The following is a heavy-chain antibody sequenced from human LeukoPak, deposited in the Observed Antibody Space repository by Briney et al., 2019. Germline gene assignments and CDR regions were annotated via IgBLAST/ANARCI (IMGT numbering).Heavy chain of an antibody. CDR3: AKAGVLPDY. J-gene: IGHJ4*02. CDR1: GFTFSSYG. V-gene: IGHV3-30*18. Sequence: SGGSLRLSCAASGFTFSSYGMHWVRQAPGKGLEWVAVISYDGSNKYYADSVKGRFTISRDNSNNTLYLQMNSLKAEDTAVYYCAKAGVLPDYWGQGTLVTVSS. CDR2: ISYDGSNK. D-gene: IGHD2/OR15-2a*01.